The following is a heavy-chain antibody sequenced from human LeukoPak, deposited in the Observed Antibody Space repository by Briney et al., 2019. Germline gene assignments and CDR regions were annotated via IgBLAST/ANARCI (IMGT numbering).Heavy chain of an antibody. CDR3: AREELELGRRFDP. D-gene: IGHD1-7*01. J-gene: IGHJ5*02. CDR2: IYSSGGT. V-gene: IGHV4-4*07. Sequence: PSETLSLTCTVSGGSISSYYWSWIRQPAGKGLEWIGRIYSSGGTDYSASLQSRVTMSVDASENQFSLKMTSVTAADTAVYYCAREELELGRRFDPWGQGTLVTVSS. CDR1: GGSISSYY.